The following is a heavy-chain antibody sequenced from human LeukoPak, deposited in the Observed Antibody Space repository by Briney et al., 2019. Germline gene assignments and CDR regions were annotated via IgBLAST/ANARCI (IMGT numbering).Heavy chain of an antibody. CDR1: GYTFASYY. V-gene: IGHV1-46*01. D-gene: IGHD5-12*01. J-gene: IGHJ6*02. CDR2: INPSGGST. Sequence: GASVKVSCKASGYTFASYYMHWVRQAPGQGLEWMGIINPSGGSTSYAQKFQGRVTMTRDTSTSTVYMELSSLRSEDTAVYYCARDGLKVATRTYYYYGMDVWGQGTTVTVSS. CDR3: ARDGLKVATRTYYYYGMDV.